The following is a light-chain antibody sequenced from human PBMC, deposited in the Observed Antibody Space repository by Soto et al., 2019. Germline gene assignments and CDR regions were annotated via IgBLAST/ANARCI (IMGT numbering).Light chain of an antibody. CDR1: SSDVGSYNL. V-gene: IGLV2-23*01. J-gene: IGLJ1*01. CDR2: EGS. Sequence: QSVLTQPASVSGSPGQSVTISCTGTSSDVGSYNLVSWYQQYPAKAPKLIIYEGSERPSGVSNRFSGFKSGNAASLTISGLQAEDEADYYCCSYAAGANYVFGSGTKLTVL. CDR3: CSYAAGANYV.